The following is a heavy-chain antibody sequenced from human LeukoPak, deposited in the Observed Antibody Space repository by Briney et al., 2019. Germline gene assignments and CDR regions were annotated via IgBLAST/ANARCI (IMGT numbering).Heavy chain of an antibody. CDR3: ARDYIVLDYDYMDV. Sequence: SETLSLTCTVSGYSISSGYYWGWIRQPPGKGLEWIATIYHSGSTYYNPSLQSRVAISVDTSKNQFSLRLRSVTAADTAVYYCARDYIVLDYDYMDVWGRGTTVTVSS. V-gene: IGHV4-38-2*02. CDR1: GYSISSGYY. CDR2: IYHSGST. J-gene: IGHJ6*03. D-gene: IGHD5/OR15-5a*01.